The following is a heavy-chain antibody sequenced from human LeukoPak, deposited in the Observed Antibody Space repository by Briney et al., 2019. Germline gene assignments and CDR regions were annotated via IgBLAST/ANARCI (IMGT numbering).Heavy chain of an antibody. CDR1: GGSISSYY. Sequence: SETLSLTCTVSGGSISSYYWSWIRRPPGKGLEWIGYFSYSGSTHYSPSLTSRVAISVDTSRNQLSLKLRSVTAADTAIYYCARADESLVYGMDVWGPGTTVIVSS. CDR3: ARADESLVYGMDV. J-gene: IGHJ6*02. CDR2: FSYSGST. V-gene: IGHV4-59*08.